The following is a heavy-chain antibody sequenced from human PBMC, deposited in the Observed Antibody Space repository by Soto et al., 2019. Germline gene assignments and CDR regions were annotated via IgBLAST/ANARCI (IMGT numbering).Heavy chain of an antibody. J-gene: IGHJ4*02. CDR2: ISSSGSYT. V-gene: IGHV3-11*06. CDR1: GFTFSDYY. Sequence: VGSLRLSCAASGFTFSDYYMSWIRQAPGKGLEWVSHISSSGSYTNYADSVRGRFTISRDNAKNSLYLQMNSLRAEDTAVYYCARLGEMDTITTLWGQGTLVTVSS. D-gene: IGHD3-16*01. CDR3: ARLGEMDTITTL.